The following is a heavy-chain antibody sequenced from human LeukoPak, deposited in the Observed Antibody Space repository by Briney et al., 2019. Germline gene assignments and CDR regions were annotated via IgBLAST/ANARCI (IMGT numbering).Heavy chain of an antibody. J-gene: IGHJ4*02. CDR1: GFPLSSFD. D-gene: IGHD5-24*01. V-gene: IGHV3-30*02. CDR2: IRYDGSNK. Sequence: GGSVSLFCAVCGFPLSSFDMHGAREAPGEAREWVAFIRYDGSNKYYADAVKGRFTISRDNSKNTLYLQMNSLRAEDTAVYYCAKDRLMATGYFDYWGRGTLVTVSS. CDR3: AKDRLMATGYFDY.